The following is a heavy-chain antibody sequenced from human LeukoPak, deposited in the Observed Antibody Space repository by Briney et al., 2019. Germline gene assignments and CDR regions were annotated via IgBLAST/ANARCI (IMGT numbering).Heavy chain of an antibody. J-gene: IGHJ4*02. CDR1: GFTFSSYA. Sequence: GGSLRLSCAASGFTFSSYAMHWVRQAPGKGLEWVAVISYDGSNKYYADSVKGRFTISRDNSKNTLYLQMNSLRAEDTAVYYCVADLDFWSGCSDYWGQGTLVTVSS. CDR2: ISYDGSNK. CDR3: VADLDFWSGCSDY. V-gene: IGHV3-30-3*01. D-gene: IGHD3-3*01.